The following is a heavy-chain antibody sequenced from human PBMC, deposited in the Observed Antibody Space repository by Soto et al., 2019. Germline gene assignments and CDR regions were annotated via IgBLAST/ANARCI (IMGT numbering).Heavy chain of an antibody. D-gene: IGHD1-1*01. CDR2: MFYSGST. J-gene: IGHJ2*01. V-gene: IGHV4-59*01. CDR3: ARGVQGLSVYFDL. CDR1: GGSISSYY. Sequence: QVQLQESGPGLVKPSETLSLTCTVSGGSISSYYWSWIRQPPGKGLEWIGYMFYSGSTNYNPSLNSRVTISVDTSKKQFSLNLSSVTAADTAVYYCARGVQGLSVYFDLWGRGTLVTVSS.